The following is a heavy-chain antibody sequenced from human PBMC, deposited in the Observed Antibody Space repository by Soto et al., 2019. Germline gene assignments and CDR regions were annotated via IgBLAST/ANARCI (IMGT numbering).Heavy chain of an antibody. CDR1: GFTFSNAW. CDR3: TTYPAWVWYDFWSGYFDF. CDR2: IKSKTDGGTT. Sequence: GGSLRLSCAASGFTFSNAWMSWVRQAPGKGLEWVGRIKSKTDGGTTDYAAPVKGRFTISRDDSKNTLYLQMNSLKTEDTAVYYCTTYPAWVWYDFWSGYFDFWGQGTMVTVSS. D-gene: IGHD3-3*01. V-gene: IGHV3-15*01. J-gene: IGHJ4*02.